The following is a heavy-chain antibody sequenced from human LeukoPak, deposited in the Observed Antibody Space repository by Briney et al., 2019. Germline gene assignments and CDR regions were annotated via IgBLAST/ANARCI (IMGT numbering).Heavy chain of an antibody. CDR2: INPNSGGT. J-gene: IGHJ6*02. V-gene: IGHV1-2*02. CDR1: GYTFTGYY. Sequence: ASVKVSCKASGYTFTGYYMQWVRQAPGQGLEWMGWINPNSGGTNYAQKFQGRVTMTRDTSISTAYMELSRLRSDDTAVYYCARDYKTIFGVVIMHYYYGMDVWGQGTTVTVSS. CDR3: ARDYKTIFGVVIMHYYYGMDV. D-gene: IGHD3-3*01.